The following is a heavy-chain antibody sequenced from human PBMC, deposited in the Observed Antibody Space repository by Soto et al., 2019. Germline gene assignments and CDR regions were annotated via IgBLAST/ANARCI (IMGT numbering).Heavy chain of an antibody. V-gene: IGHV1-18*04. D-gene: IGHD3-22*01. CDR3: ARERGYYDGSCYKPPGY. CDR2: ISAYNGNT. J-gene: IGHJ4*02. CDR1: GYTFTSYG. Sequence: QVQLVQYGAEVKKPGASVKVSCKASGYTFTSYGISWVRQAPGQGLEWMGWISAYNGNTNYAQKLKGRVTMTTDTSSSKAYMELRSLRSDDTAVYYCARERGYYDGSCYKPPGYWSQGTLVTVSS.